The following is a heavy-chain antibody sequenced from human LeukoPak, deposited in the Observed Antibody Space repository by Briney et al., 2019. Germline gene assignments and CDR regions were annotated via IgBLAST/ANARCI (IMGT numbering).Heavy chain of an antibody. CDR1: GYTFTTYY. D-gene: IGHD6-13*01. CDR3: ALYSSTWY. V-gene: IGHV1-46*01. Sequence: ASVKVSCKASGYTFTTYYIHWVRQAHGQGLEWMGIINPTGGSTTYAQKFQGRVTMTRDTSTSTVFMEVNSLRSEDTAVYYCALYSSTWYWGQGTLVTVSS. J-gene: IGHJ4*02. CDR2: INPTGGST.